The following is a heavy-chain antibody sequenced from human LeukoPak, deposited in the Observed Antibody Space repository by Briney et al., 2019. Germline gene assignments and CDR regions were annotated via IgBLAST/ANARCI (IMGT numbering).Heavy chain of an antibody. Sequence: GGSLRLSCAASGFTFSSYWMHWIRQAPGKGLVWVTRINSDGSSTSYADSVKGRFTISRDNAKNTLYLQMNSLRAEDTAVYYCARAAYSGYVLSNWGQGTLVTVSS. D-gene: IGHD5-12*01. CDR1: GFTFSSYW. CDR3: ARAAYSGYVLSN. V-gene: IGHV3-74*01. J-gene: IGHJ4*02. CDR2: INSDGSST.